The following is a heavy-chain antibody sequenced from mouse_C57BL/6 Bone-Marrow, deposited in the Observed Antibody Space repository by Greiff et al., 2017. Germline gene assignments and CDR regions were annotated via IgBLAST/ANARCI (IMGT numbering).Heavy chain of an antibody. D-gene: IGHD2-4*01. Sequence: VQLQQSGPELVKPGASVKISCKASGYTFTDYYMNWVKQSHGKSLEWIGDINPNNGGTSYNQKFKGKATLTVDKSSSTAYMELRSLTSEDSAVYYCARTMITKYYFDYWGQGTTLTDSS. V-gene: IGHV1-26*01. J-gene: IGHJ2*01. CDR2: INPNNGGT. CDR1: GYTFTDYY. CDR3: ARTMITKYYFDY.